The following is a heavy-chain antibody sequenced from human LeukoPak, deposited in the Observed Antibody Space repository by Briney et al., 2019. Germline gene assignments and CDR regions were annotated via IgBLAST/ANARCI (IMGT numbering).Heavy chain of an antibody. CDR3: ARDPENYYDSSGYYSRGAFDI. CDR2: ISAYNGNT. J-gene: IGHJ3*02. V-gene: IGHV1-18*01. CDR1: GGTFSSYA. D-gene: IGHD3-22*01. Sequence: ASVKVSCKASGGTFSSYAISWVRQAPGQGLEWMGWISAYNGNTNYAQKLQGRVTMTTDTSTSTACMELRSLRSDDTAVYYCARDPENYYDSSGYYSRGAFDIWGQGTMVTVSS.